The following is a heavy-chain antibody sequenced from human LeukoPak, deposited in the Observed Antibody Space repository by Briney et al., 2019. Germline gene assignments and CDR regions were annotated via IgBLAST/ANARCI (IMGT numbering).Heavy chain of an antibody. CDR2: INPNSGGT. D-gene: IGHD3-22*01. J-gene: IGHJ3*02. V-gene: IGHV1-2*02. CDR1: VYTFTGYY. Sequence: ASVKVSCKASVYTFTGYYIHWVRQAPGQGLEWMGWINPNSGGTNYAQKFQGRVTMTRDTSISTAYMELSRLRSDDTAVYYCAITMIQGSPDAFDIWGQGTMVTVSS. CDR3: AITMIQGSPDAFDI.